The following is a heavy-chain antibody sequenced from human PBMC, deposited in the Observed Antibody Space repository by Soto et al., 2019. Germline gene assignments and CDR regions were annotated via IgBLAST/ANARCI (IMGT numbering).Heavy chain of an antibody. CDR1: GYSFTSYW. D-gene: IGHD5-12*01. Sequence: GESLKISCKGSGYSFTSYWIGWVRQMPGKGLEWMGIIHPSDFDTRYSPSFEGQVTISADKSISTAYLQWSTLKASDTAMYYCAIHSTGYEDSWGQGTLVTVSS. J-gene: IGHJ4*02. V-gene: IGHV5-51*01. CDR2: IHPSDFDT. CDR3: AIHSTGYEDS.